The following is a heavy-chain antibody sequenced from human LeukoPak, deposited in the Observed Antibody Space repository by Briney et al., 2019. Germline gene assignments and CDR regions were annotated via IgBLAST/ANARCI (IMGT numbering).Heavy chain of an antibody. V-gene: IGHV1-69*04. Sequence: SVKVSCKASGGTFSSYAISWVRQAPGQGLEWMGRIIPILGIANYAQRFQGRVTITADKSTSTAYMELSSLRSEDTAVYYCARSLVVTAPFDYWGQGTLVTVSS. J-gene: IGHJ4*02. CDR1: GGTFSSYA. CDR3: ARSLVVTAPFDY. CDR2: IIPILGIA. D-gene: IGHD2-21*02.